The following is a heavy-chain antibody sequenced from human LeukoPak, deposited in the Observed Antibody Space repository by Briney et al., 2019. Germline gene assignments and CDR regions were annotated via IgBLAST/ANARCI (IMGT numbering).Heavy chain of an antibody. CDR1: GGSISSSNYY. CDR2: IYYSGST. CDR3: ARMYYRDGSNYYLRIFDY. D-gene: IGHD3-22*01. J-gene: IGHJ4*02. V-gene: IGHV4-39*01. Sequence: SETLSLTCTVSGGSISSSNYYWGWIRQSPGKGLEWIGSIYYSGSTYYNPSLKSRVTISVDTSKNQFSLKLSSVTAADTAVYYCARMYYRDGSNYYLRIFDYWGQGTLVTVTS.